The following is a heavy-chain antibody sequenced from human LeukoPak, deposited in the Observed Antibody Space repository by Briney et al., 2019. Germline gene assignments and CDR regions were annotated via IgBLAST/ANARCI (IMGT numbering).Heavy chain of an antibody. CDR3: ARGRNCGGDCYYFAY. V-gene: IGHV4-4*07. Sequence: SETLSLTCTVSGGSINGYYWSWIRQPAGKGLEWIGRIYTSGTTNYNPSLKSRVTMSVDTSKNQFSLKLSSVTAADTAVYYRARGRNCGGDCYYFAYWGQGTLVTVSS. D-gene: IGHD2-21*02. CDR1: GGSINGYY. CDR2: IYTSGTT. J-gene: IGHJ4*02.